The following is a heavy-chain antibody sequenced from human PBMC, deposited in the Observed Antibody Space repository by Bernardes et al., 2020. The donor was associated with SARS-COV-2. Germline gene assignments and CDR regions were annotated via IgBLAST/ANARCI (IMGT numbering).Heavy chain of an antibody. Sequence: GGSLRLSCAASGFTFSSYAMSWVRQAPGKGLEWVSAISGSGGSTYYADSVKGRFTISRDNSKNTLYLQMNSLRAEDTAVYYCAKDPHYNQDFWSPFFDYWGQGTLVTVSS. CDR1: GFTFSSYA. CDR2: ISGSGGST. CDR3: AKDPHYNQDFWSPFFDY. D-gene: IGHD3-3*01. V-gene: IGHV3-23*01. J-gene: IGHJ4*02.